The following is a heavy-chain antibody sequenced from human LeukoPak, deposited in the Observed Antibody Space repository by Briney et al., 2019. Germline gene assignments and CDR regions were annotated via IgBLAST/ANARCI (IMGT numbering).Heavy chain of an antibody. CDR1: GFTFSSYW. D-gene: IGHD3-22*01. Sequence: GGSLRLSCAASGFTFSSYWMHWVRQAPGKGLLWVSRIRSDGSSTSYADSVTGRFTISRDNAKNTLYLQMNGLRAEDTAVYYCARVGFSDSSGFPLDYWGQGTLVTVSS. J-gene: IGHJ4*02. CDR2: IRSDGSST. CDR3: ARVGFSDSSGFPLDY. V-gene: IGHV3-74*01.